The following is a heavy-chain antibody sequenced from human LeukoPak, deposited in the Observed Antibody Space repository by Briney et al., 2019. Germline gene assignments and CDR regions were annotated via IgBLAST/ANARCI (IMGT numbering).Heavy chain of an antibody. CDR2: ISYDGSNK. CDR1: GFTFSSYG. V-gene: IGHV3-30*03. CDR3: ARRYSTTRIANWFDP. J-gene: IGHJ5*02. Sequence: GGSLRLSCAASGFTFSSYGMHWVRQAPGKGLEWVAVISYDGSNKYYADSVKGRFTISRDNSKNTLYLQMNSLRAEDTAVYYCARRYSTTRIANWFDPWGLGTLVTVSS. D-gene: IGHD6-13*01.